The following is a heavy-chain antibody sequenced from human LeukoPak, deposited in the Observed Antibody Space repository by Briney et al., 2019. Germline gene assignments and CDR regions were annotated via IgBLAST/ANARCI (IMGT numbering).Heavy chain of an antibody. Sequence: GGSLRLSCAASGLTFSSYSMNWVRQAPGKGLEWVSSISSSSSYIYYADSVKGRFTISRDNAKNSLYLQMNSLRAEDTAVYYCARDPRPKAVAGTGDYWGQGTLVTVSS. CDR3: ARDPRPKAVAGTGDY. J-gene: IGHJ4*02. V-gene: IGHV3-21*01. D-gene: IGHD6-19*01. CDR1: GLTFSSYS. CDR2: ISSSSSYI.